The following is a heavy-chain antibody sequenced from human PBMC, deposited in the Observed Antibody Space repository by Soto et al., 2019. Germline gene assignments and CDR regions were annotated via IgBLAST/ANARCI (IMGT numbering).Heavy chain of an antibody. CDR3: AKGGSRGTGLFNLKKEKYYFDY. D-gene: IGHD1-1*01. V-gene: IGHV3-23*01. Sequence: GGSLRLSCAASGFTFSSYAMSWVRQAPGKGLEWVSAISGSGGSTYYADSVKGRFTISRDNSKNTLYLQMNSLRAEDTAVYYCAKGGSRGTGLFNLKKEKYYFDYWGQGTLVTVSS. CDR2: ISGSGGST. CDR1: GFTFSSYA. J-gene: IGHJ4*02.